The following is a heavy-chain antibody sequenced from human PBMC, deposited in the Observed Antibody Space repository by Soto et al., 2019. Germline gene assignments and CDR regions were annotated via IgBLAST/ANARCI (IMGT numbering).Heavy chain of an antibody. J-gene: IGHJ4*02. CDR1: GFTFSTYA. CDR2: ISGSGDTT. V-gene: IGHV3-23*01. Sequence: GGSLRLSCAASGFTFSTYAMTWVRQAPGKGLEWVSTISGSGDTTYYADSVKGRFTISRDNSKSTLCLQMDSLRAEDTAVYYCANRGTYSVFGASWGQGTLVTVSS. CDR3: ANRGTYSVFGAS. D-gene: IGHD5-18*01.